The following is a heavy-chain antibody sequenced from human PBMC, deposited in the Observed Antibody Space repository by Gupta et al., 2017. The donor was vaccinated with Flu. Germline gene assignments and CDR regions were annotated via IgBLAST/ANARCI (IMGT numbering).Heavy chain of an antibody. Sequence: EVQLVESGGVVVQPGGSVRLPCAASGFTFDYYTLHWARQAPGKGLEWVSLISWDGGSTYYADSVKGRFTISRDNSKNSLYLQMNSLRTEDTALYYCAKDIARLYYYYGMDVWGQGTTVTVSS. D-gene: IGHD6-25*01. J-gene: IGHJ6*02. V-gene: IGHV3-43*01. CDR2: ISWDGGST. CDR1: GFTFDYYT. CDR3: AKDIARLYYYYGMDV.